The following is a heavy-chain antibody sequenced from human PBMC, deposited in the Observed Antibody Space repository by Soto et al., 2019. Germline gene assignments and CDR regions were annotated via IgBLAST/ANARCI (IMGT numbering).Heavy chain of an antibody. V-gene: IGHV4-59*08. J-gene: IGHJ6*03. CDR3: ARYNFYYYYMDV. Sequence: SETLSLTCTVSGGSISSYHWSWIRQPPGKGLEWIGYIYYSGSTDYNPSLKSRVIISIDTSENQFSLRMSSVTAADTALYYCARYNFYYYYMDVWGKGTTVT. CDR2: IYYSGST. CDR1: GGSISSYH.